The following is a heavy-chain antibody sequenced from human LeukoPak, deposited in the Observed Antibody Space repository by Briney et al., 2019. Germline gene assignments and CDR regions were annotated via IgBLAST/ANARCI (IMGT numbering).Heavy chain of an antibody. Sequence: ASVKVSCKASGYTFTSYGISWVRQAPGQGLEWMGRISAYNGNTNYAQKLQGRVTMTTDTSTSTAYMELRSLRSDDTAVYYCARDVYPMNYDFWSGYSPRWDYWGQGTLVTVSS. CDR3: ARDVYPMNYDFWSGYSPRWDY. D-gene: IGHD3-3*01. CDR1: GYTFTSYG. J-gene: IGHJ4*02. CDR2: ISAYNGNT. V-gene: IGHV1-18*01.